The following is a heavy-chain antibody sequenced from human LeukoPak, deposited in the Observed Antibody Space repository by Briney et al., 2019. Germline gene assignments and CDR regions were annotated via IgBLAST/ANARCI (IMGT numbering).Heavy chain of an antibody. CDR3: ARGDRRLRFDY. V-gene: IGHV4-59*01. CDR2: VYYTGST. J-gene: IGHJ4*02. CDR1: GGSISSYY. D-gene: IGHD3-3*01. Sequence: SETLSLTCTVSGGSISSYYWSWVRQPPGKGLEWIGFVYYTGSTNYSPSLKSRVTMSVDTSKNQFSLKLSSVTAADTAVYYCARGDRRLRFDYWGQGTLVTVSS.